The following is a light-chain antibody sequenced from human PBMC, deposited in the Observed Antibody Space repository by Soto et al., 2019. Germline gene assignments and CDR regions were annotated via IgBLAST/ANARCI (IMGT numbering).Light chain of an antibody. J-gene: IGLJ2*01. CDR3: QTWGTGIVV. CDR2: LNTDGSH. Sequence: QPVLTQSPSASASLGASVKLTCTLSSGHSNFAIAWHQQQPEKGPRYLMKLNTDGSHSKGDGSPDRFSGSSSGAERYLTISGRQSEEESDYYCQTWGTGIVVFGGGTKLTVL. CDR1: SGHSNFA. V-gene: IGLV4-69*01.